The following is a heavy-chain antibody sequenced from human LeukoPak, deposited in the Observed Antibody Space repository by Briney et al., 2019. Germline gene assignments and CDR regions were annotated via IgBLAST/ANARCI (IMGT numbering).Heavy chain of an antibody. V-gene: IGHV3-15*01. J-gene: IGHJ4*01. D-gene: IGHD5/OR15-5a*01. CDR3: LTRLRSTIGVDY. CDR1: GFTFSNAW. CDR2: IKSKTDGGAI. Sequence: GGSLRLSCAASGFTFSNAWMNWVRQAPGKGLEWVGRIKSKTDGGAIHYAAPVRGRFSISRDDSINTVYLQMDSLKADDTAVYYCLTRLRSTIGVDYWGQGTLVTVSS.